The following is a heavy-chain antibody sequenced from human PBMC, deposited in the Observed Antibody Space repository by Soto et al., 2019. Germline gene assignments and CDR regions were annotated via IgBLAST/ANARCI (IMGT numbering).Heavy chain of an antibody. J-gene: IGHJ5*02. D-gene: IGHD3-22*01. CDR2: IYYSGST. CDR3: AREGGSSGPMSWFDP. V-gene: IGHV4-59*01. CDR1: GGSISSYY. Sequence: SETLSLTCTVPGGSISSYYWSWIRQPPGKGLEWIGYIYYSGSTNYNPSLKSRVTISVDTSKNQFSLKLSSVTAADTAVYYCAREGGSSGPMSWFDPWGQGPLVTVS.